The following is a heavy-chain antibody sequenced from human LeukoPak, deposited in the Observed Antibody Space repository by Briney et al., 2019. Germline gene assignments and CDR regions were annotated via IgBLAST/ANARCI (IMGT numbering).Heavy chain of an antibody. D-gene: IGHD3-22*01. J-gene: IGHJ4*02. CDR3: AKDRAYYSDSSGYYLVRAYDY. CDR2: ISYDGSNK. Sequence: PGRSLRLSCAASGFTFSRSGMHWVRQAPGKGLEWVAVISYDGSNKYYADSVKGRFTISRDNSKNTLYLQMNSLRAEDTAVYYCAKDRAYYSDSSGYYLVRAYDYWGQGTLVTVSS. V-gene: IGHV3-30*18. CDR1: GFTFSRSG.